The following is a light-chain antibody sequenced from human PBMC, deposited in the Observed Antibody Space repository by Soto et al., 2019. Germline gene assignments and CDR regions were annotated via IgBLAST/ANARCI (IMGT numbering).Light chain of an antibody. CDR3: QQYGSSAS. J-gene: IGKJ1*01. Sequence: EIVLTQSPGTLSLSPGERATLSCRASQSVSSSYLAWYQQKPGQAPRLLIYGASSRATGIPDRVSGSGSGTDFTLTISRLEPEDFAVYYCQQYGSSASFGQGTKVEIK. CDR2: GAS. CDR1: QSVSSSY. V-gene: IGKV3-20*01.